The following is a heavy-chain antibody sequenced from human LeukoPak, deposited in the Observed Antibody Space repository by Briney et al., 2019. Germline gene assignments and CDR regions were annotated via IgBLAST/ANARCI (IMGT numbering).Heavy chain of an antibody. Sequence: ASVKVSCKASGYTFTSYGISWVRQAPGQGLEWMGWISAYNGNTNYAQKLQGRVTMTTDTSTSTAYMELRSLRSDDTAVYYCARDPNDYGDYGRDNWFDPWGQGTLVTVSS. CDR1: GYTFTSYG. J-gene: IGHJ5*02. V-gene: IGHV1-18*01. D-gene: IGHD4-17*01. CDR2: ISAYNGNT. CDR3: ARDPNDYGDYGRDNWFDP.